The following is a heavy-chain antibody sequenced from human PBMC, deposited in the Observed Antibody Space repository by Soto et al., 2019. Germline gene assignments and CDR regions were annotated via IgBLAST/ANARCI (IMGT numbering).Heavy chain of an antibody. D-gene: IGHD2-15*01. V-gene: IGHV1-18*01. CDR3: ARCYCSVGSCYACWHFDL. CDR1: GYTFTNYA. Sequence: QVQLVQSGAEVKKPGASVKVSCQASGYTFTNYAISWVRQAPGQGLEWMGWISASTRNTDQAQNFQGRVTMTIDTSTNITNMEVRSLRSDDTAVYYCARCYCSVGSCYACWHFDLWGRGTLVTVSS. J-gene: IGHJ2*01. CDR2: ISASTRNT.